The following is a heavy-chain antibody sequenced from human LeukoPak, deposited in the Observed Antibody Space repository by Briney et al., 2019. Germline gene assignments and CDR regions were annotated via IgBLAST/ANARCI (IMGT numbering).Heavy chain of an antibody. D-gene: IGHD6-13*01. Sequence: SETLSLTCTVSGGSISWSSHYWGWIRQPPGKGLEWIGSIYYSGSTYYNPSLKSRVTISVDTSKNQFSLKLSSVTAADTAVYYCARTPRSLIAAAGTVGAFDIWGQGTMVTVSS. CDR1: GGSISWSSHY. J-gene: IGHJ3*02. V-gene: IGHV4-39*01. CDR3: ARTPRSLIAAAGTVGAFDI. CDR2: IYYSGST.